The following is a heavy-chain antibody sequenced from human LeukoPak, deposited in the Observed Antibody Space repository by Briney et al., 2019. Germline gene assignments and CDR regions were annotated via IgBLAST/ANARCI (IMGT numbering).Heavy chain of an antibody. D-gene: IGHD1-14*01. V-gene: IGHV4-39*01. Sequence: KTSETLSLTCTLSGDSIRSSGFCWGWIRQPPGKGLECVRVICDTGNTYYNPSLKSRVTISVDTSKNQFSLRVTSVTAADTALYYCARHKSGIDWFDPWGQGTLVTVSS. J-gene: IGHJ5*02. CDR3: ARHKSGIDWFDP. CDR1: GDSIRSSGFC. CDR2: ICDTGNT.